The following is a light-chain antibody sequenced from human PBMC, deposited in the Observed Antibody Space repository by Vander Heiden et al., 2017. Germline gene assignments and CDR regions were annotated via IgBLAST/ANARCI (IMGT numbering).Light chain of an antibody. Sequence: DIQMTQSPSSLSASVGDKITITCQASLDITNYLNWYQQKPGKAPKLLNYDASNLETGVPSRFSGSGSGTHFTFTISSLQPEDFATYYCQQYDYLPPTFGQGTRLEIK. CDR3: QQYDYLPPT. J-gene: IGKJ5*01. CDR2: DAS. CDR1: LDITNY. V-gene: IGKV1-33*01.